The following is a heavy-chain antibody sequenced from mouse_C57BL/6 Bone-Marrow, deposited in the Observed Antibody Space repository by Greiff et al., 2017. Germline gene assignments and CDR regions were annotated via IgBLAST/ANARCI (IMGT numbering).Heavy chain of an antibody. Sequence: EVKLVESGGGLVKPGGSLKLSCAASGFTFSSYAMSWVRQTPEKRLEWVATISDGGSYTYYPDNVKGRFTISRDNAKNNLYLQMSQLKSEDTAMYYCARGSSGFPGFAYWGQGTLVTVSA. CDR1: GFTFSSYA. CDR2: ISDGGSYT. J-gene: IGHJ3*01. V-gene: IGHV5-4*03. D-gene: IGHD3-2*02. CDR3: ARGSSGFPGFAY.